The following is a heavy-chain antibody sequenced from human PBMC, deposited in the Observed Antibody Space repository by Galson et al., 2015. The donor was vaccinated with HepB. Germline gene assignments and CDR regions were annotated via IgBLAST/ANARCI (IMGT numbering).Heavy chain of an antibody. CDR1: GYTFVSYH. CDR3: ARDIIAARRGSFEN. Sequence: SVKVSCKASGYTFVSYHINWVRQAPGKGLEWMGWINPTSGDTHYSQNFKGRITMTTDTSTNTAYLDLTNLLSVDTALYYCARDIIAARRGSFENWGQGTLVTVSS. V-gene: IGHV1-18*04. CDR2: INPTSGDT. D-gene: IGHD6-6*01. J-gene: IGHJ4*02.